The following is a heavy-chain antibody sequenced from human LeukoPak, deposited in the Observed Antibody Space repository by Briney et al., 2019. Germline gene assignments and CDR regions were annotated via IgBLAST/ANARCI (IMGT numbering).Heavy chain of an antibody. Sequence: GGSLRLSCAASGFTVSSNYMSWVRQAPGKGLEWVSVIYSGGSTYYADSVKGRFTISRDNSKNTLYLQMNSLRAEDTAVYYCARVGMATIRTIYWGQGTLVTVSS. CDR2: IYSGGST. V-gene: IGHV3-66*01. CDR1: GFTVSSNY. D-gene: IGHD5-24*01. CDR3: ARVGMATIRTIY. J-gene: IGHJ4*02.